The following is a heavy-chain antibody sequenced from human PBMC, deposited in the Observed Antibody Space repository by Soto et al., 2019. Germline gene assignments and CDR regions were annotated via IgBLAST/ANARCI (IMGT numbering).Heavy chain of an antibody. CDR2: IYWDDDE. Sequence: QITLKESGPTLVKPTQTLTLTCTFSGFSFTTNGVGVGWIRQPPGKALEWLALIYWDDDERYSPSLKSRLTITQDTSKTQVVLTMTNLYPVDTATYYCAHRQCDYQDALVLWLQGTMVTVSS. CDR3: AHRQCDYQDALVL. V-gene: IGHV2-5*02. CDR1: GFSFTTNGVG. J-gene: IGHJ3*01. D-gene: IGHD4-17*01.